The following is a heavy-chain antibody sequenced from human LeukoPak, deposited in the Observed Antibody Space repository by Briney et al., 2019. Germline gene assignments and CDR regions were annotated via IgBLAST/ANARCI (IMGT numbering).Heavy chain of an antibody. CDR2: INHSGST. V-gene: IGHV4-34*01. J-gene: IGHJ5*02. D-gene: IGHD3-10*01. Sequence: SSETPSLTCAVYGGSFSGYYWSWIRQPPGKGLEWIGEINHSGSTNYNPSLKSRVTISVDTSKNQFSLKLSSVTAADTAVCYCARGLRPSMVRGVNNWFDPWGQGTLVTVSS. CDR1: GGSFSGYY. CDR3: ARGLRPSMVRGVNNWFDP.